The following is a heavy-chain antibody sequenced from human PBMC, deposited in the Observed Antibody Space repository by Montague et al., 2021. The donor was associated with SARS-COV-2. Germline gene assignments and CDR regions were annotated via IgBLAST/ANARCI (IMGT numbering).Heavy chain of an antibody. D-gene: IGHD3-9*01. Sequence: SETLSLTCAVYGGSFSGHYWSWTRKPPGKGLEWIGEINNSGSTNYNPSLKSRVTISVDTYKNQFSLKLHSVTAADTGVYYCARWDPHILTLIGLRGKSASDYWGQGTLVAVSS. CDR1: GGSFSGHY. V-gene: IGHV4-34*01. CDR3: ARWDPHILTLIGLRGKSASDY. CDR2: INNSGST. J-gene: IGHJ4*02.